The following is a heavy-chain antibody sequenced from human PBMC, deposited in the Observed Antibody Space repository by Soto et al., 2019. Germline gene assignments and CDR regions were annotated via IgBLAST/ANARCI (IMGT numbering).Heavy chain of an antibody. CDR1: GFTFISYG. Sequence: GSLSLSCAAAGFTFISYGMNWVRQAPGRGLEWVSYISSSGSTIYYADSVKGRFTISRDNAKNSLYLQMNSLRAEDTAVYYCARGMYYYDSSGYPFDYWGQGTLVTVSS. CDR2: ISSSGSTI. J-gene: IGHJ4*02. CDR3: ARGMYYYDSSGYPFDY. D-gene: IGHD3-22*01. V-gene: IGHV3-48*03.